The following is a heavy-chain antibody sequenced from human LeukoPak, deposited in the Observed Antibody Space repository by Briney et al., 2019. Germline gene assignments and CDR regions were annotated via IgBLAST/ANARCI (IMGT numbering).Heavy chain of an antibody. Sequence: PGGSLRLSCAASGLTFSSDAISWVRQAPGKGLEWVSAISGSVGSTYYADSVKGRFTISTDNSKNTLYLQMNSLRAEDTAVYYCAKDLHYDSSGYCDDYWGQGTLVSVS. CDR3: AKDLHYDSSGYCDDY. CDR2: ISGSVGST. J-gene: IGHJ4*02. V-gene: IGHV3-23*01. CDR1: GLTFSSDA. D-gene: IGHD3-22*01.